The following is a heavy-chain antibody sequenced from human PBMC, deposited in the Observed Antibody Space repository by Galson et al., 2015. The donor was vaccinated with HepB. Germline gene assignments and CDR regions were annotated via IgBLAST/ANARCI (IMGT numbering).Heavy chain of an antibody. D-gene: IGHD1-26*01. J-gene: IGHJ4*02. Sequence: SLRLSCAASGFTFSGYAMHWVRQAPGKGLEWVAVISYDGSNKYYADSVKGRFTISRDNSKNTLYLQMNSLRAEDTAVYYCARDLYIRAGGGGGSFLGYWGQGTLVTVSS. CDR3: ARDLYIRAGGGGGSFLGY. CDR1: GFTFSGYA. CDR2: ISYDGSNK. V-gene: IGHV3-30*04.